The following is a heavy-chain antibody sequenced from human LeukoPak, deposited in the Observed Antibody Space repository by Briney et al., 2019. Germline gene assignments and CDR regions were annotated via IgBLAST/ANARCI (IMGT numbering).Heavy chain of an antibody. D-gene: IGHD6-19*01. Sequence: GASVKVSCKASGYTFSSHDINWVRQASGHGLEWMGWMNPDSGITGYAQKFRGRVTMTRDTSISTAYMELTRLRSEDTAVYYCARGGTHSSGSLRTFDYWGQGTLVTVSS. CDR1: GYTFSSHD. J-gene: IGHJ4*02. CDR3: ARGGTHSSGSLRTFDY. V-gene: IGHV1-8*01. CDR2: MNPDSGIT.